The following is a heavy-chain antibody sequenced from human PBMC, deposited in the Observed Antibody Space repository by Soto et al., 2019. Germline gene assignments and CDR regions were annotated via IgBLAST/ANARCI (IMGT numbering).Heavy chain of an antibody. CDR1: GFTVNSNY. D-gene: IGHD2-15*01. CDR2: LYPDGRA. CDR3: ATAVVVGAWLES. V-gene: IGHV3-53*01. J-gene: IGHJ5*01. Sequence: PVGSLRLSCAASGFTVNSNYLTWVRQAPGKGLKWVSVLYPDGRAYYADSVKGRFTISTDNSENSVSLQMDTLRPEDTAVYYCATAVVVGAWLESWGRGTLVTVSS.